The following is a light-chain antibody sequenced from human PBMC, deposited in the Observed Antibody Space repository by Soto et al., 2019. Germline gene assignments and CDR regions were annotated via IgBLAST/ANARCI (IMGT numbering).Light chain of an antibody. CDR1: TSNIGNNY. V-gene: IGLV1-51*01. CDR2: DNN. J-gene: IGLJ2*01. CDR3: GTWDSSLSAVL. Sequence: QSVLTQPPSVSAAPGQKVTISCSGSTSNIGNNYVSWYQQLPGAAPKLLIYDNNRRPSGIPDRFSGSKSDTSATLGISGLQTGDEADYYCGTWDSSLSAVLFGGGTKLTVL.